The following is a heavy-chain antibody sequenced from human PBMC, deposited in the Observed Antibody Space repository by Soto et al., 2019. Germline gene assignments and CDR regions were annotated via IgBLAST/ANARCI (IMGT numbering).Heavy chain of an antibody. Sequence: QITLKESGPTLVKPTQTLTLTCTFSGFSLSTSGVGVGWIRQPPGKALEWLALIYWDDDKRYSPSLKSRLTITTDTSKNQVVLTMTNMDPVDTATYYCVHSGNSYGSYYFDNWGQGTLVTVSS. CDR3: VHSGNSYGSYYFDN. D-gene: IGHD5-18*01. V-gene: IGHV2-5*02. CDR2: IYWDDDK. CDR1: GFSLSTSGVG. J-gene: IGHJ4*02.